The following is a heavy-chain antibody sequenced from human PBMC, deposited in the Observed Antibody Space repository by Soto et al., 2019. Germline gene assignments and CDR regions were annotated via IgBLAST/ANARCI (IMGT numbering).Heavy chain of an antibody. D-gene: IGHD2-8*01. CDR3: ARSGAYCTSITCLFDSF. Sequence: QAQLVQSGGEVKKPGASVKVSCRASGYAFTSYGYVWVRQAPGQGLEWMGWISAYNGDTNYAQKFQDRVTLTTDTSTTTVHMELRNLGSDDTAVYYCARSGAYCTSITCLFDSFWGLGTLVTVSS. CDR1: GYAFTSYG. CDR2: ISAYNGDT. J-gene: IGHJ4*02. V-gene: IGHV1-18*01.